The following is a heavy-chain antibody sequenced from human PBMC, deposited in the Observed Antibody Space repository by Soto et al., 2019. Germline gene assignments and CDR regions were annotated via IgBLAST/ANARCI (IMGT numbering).Heavy chain of an antibody. CDR3: ARGGYDFWSGYYMRVTPFPFDY. Sequence: QVQLVQSGAEVKKPGASVKVSCKASGYTFTSYYMHWVRQAPGQGLEWMGIINPSGGSTSYAQKFQGRVTMTGDTSTSTVYMELSSLRSEDTAVYYCARGGYDFWSGYYMRVTPFPFDYWGQGTLVTVSS. D-gene: IGHD3-3*01. CDR2: INPSGGST. V-gene: IGHV1-46*01. CDR1: GYTFTSYY. J-gene: IGHJ4*02.